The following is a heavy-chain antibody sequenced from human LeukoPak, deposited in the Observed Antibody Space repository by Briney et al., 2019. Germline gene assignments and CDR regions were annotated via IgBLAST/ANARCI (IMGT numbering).Heavy chain of an antibody. CDR1: GFSLSTSGMC. D-gene: IGHD5-18*01. CDR3: ARIRVDTAMVYYYYGMDV. J-gene: IGHJ6*04. V-gene: IGHV2-70*01. Sequence: SGPTLVNPTQTLTLTCTFTGFSLSTSGMCVSWIRQPPGKALAWLALIDWDDDKYYSTSLKTRLTISKDTSKNQVVLTMTNMDPVDTATYYCARIRVDTAMVYYYYGMDVWGKGTTVTVSS. CDR2: IDWDDDK.